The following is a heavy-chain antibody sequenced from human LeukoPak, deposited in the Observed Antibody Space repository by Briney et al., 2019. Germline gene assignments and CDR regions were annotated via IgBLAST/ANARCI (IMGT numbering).Heavy chain of an antibody. V-gene: IGHV5-51*01. CDR3: ARQFCSSSSCYRCWFDP. CDR2: IYPGDSDT. D-gene: IGHD2-2*02. Sequence: GESLMISCKGSGYSFTSYWIGWVRQMPGKGLEWMGIIYPGDSDTRYSPSFQGQVTISADKAISTSYLQWSSLKASDTAMYYCARQFCSSSSCYRCWFDPWGQGTLVTVS. CDR1: GYSFTSYW. J-gene: IGHJ5*02.